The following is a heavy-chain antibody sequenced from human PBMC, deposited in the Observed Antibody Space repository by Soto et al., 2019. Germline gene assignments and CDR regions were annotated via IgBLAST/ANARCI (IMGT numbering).Heavy chain of an antibody. CDR1: GFTFNYAC. V-gene: IGHV3-15*01. Sequence: GGSLRLSCAASGFTFNYACMTWVRQAPGKGPEWVGRIKSKTDCGTTDYAAPVKGRFTISRDDSKNTLYLQMNSLKTEDTAVYYCTTLNYGMDVWGQGTTVTVSS. CDR2: IKSKTDCGTT. CDR3: TTLNYGMDV. J-gene: IGHJ6*02.